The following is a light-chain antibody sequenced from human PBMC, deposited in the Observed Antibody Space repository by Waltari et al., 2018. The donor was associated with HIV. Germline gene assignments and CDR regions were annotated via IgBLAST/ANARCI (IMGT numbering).Light chain of an antibody. V-gene: IGLV3-1*01. CDR2: QDS. CDR1: KLGDKY. CDR3: QAWDSSTYYV. Sequence: SYELTQPPSVSVSPGQTASITCSGAKLGDKYACWYQQKPGQSPVLVIYQDSKRPSGIPERFSGSNSGNTATLTISGTQAMDEADYYCQAWDSSTYYVFGTGTKVTVL. J-gene: IGLJ1*01.